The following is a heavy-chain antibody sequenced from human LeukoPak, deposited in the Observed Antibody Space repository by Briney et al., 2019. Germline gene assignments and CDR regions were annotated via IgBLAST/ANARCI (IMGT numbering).Heavy chain of an antibody. CDR3: ARDLLAYCGGDCYSPLDY. CDR1: GFTFSAYW. Sequence: GGSLRLSCAASGFTFSAYWMTWVRQPPGKGLEWVANIRQDSSESYYVDSVKGRFTISRDNSKNTLYLQMNSLRAEDTAVYYCARDLLAYCGGDCYSPLDYWGQGTLVTVSS. V-gene: IGHV3-7*01. D-gene: IGHD2-21*02. J-gene: IGHJ4*02. CDR2: IRQDSSES.